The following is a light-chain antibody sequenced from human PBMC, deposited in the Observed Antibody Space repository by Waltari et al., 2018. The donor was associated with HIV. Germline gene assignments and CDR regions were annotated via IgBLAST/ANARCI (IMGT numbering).Light chain of an antibody. CDR1: NIGRKS. CDR2: YDS. V-gene: IGLV3-21*04. CDR3: QVWDSSSDLSWV. J-gene: IGLJ3*02. Sequence: SYVLTQPPSVSVAPGKTARLTCGGNNIGRKSVHWYQQKPGQAPVLVIYYDSDRPSGIPERFSGSNSGNTATLTISRVEAGDEADYYCQVWDSSSDLSWVFGGGTKLTVL.